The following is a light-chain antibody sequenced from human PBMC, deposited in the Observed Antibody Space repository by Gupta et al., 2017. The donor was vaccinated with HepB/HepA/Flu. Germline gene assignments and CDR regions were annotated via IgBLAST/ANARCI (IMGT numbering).Light chain of an antibody. J-gene: IGKJ4*01. V-gene: IGKV1-12*01. CDR3: QQCNSLPNT. CDR2: GAS. Sequence: DIQMTQSPSSVSASVGDRVTITCRASQDISRWLAWYQQKPGKAPKLLIYGASTLQSGVPSRFSGSGSGTDFTLTISGLQREDFATYCCQQCNSLPNTFGGGTKVEIK. CDR1: QDISRW.